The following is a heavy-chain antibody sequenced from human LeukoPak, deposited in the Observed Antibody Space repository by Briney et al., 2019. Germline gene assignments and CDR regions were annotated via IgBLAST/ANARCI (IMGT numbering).Heavy chain of an antibody. Sequence: SVKVSCKASGGTFSSYAISWVRQAPGQGLEWMGGIIPIFGTANYAQKFQGRVTITADESTSTAYMELSNLRSEDTAVYYCARDYGYYDSSYGYFDYWGQGTLVTVS. CDR1: GGTFSSYA. D-gene: IGHD3-22*01. CDR2: IIPIFGTA. V-gene: IGHV1-69*13. J-gene: IGHJ4*02. CDR3: ARDYGYYDSSYGYFDY.